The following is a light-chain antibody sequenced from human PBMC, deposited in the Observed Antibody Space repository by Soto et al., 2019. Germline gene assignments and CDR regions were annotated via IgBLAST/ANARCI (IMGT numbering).Light chain of an antibody. Sequence: ETVLTQSPATLSLSPGETATLSCRASQTVDIYLAWYQQKPGQAPRLLIYDASNRATGIPARFSGSGSGTDFTLTISSLEHEDFAVYYCQQRKYWPPLTFGQGTRLE. J-gene: IGKJ5*01. CDR2: DAS. V-gene: IGKV3-11*01. CDR1: QTVDIY. CDR3: QQRKYWPPLT.